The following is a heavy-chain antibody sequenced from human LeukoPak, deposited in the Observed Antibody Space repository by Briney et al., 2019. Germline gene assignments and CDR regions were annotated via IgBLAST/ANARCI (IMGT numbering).Heavy chain of an antibody. V-gene: IGHV3-23*01. CDR3: AKDLGGNSLLPYYFDY. J-gene: IGHJ4*02. CDR1: GFTFSSYW. D-gene: IGHD4-23*01. Sequence: PGGSLRLSCAASGFTFSSYWMSWVRQAPGKGLEWVSAISGSGGSTYYADSVKGRFTISRDNSKNTLYLQMNSLRAEDTAVYYCAKDLGGNSLLPYYFDYWGQGTLVTVSS. CDR2: ISGSGGST.